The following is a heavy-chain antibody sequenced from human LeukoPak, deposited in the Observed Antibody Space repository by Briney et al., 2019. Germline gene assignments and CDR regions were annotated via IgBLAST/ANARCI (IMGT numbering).Heavy chain of an antibody. J-gene: IGHJ6*02. V-gene: IGHV1-69*13. D-gene: IGHD2-2*01. CDR1: GGTFSSYA. CDR3: ARDVRDCSSTSCYPYYYYYGMDV. CDR2: IIPIFGTA. Sequence: ASVKVSCKASGGTFSSYAISWVRQAPGQGLEWMGGIIPIFGTANYAQKLQGGVTITADESTSTAYMELSSLRSEDTAVYYCARDVRDCSSTSCYPYYYYYGMDVWGQGTTVTVSS.